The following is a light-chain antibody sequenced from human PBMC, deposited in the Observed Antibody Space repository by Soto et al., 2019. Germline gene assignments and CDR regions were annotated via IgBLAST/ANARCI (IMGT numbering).Light chain of an antibody. J-gene: IGLJ1*01. CDR3: QSYDRSLTVLYV. CDR2: GDS. CDR1: SSNIGAGYD. V-gene: IGLV1-40*01. Sequence: QSALTQPPSVSGAPGQWVTISCTWTSSNIGAGYDVHWYQQLPGTAPKLLIYGDSLRPSGVPERFSGSKSGTSASLAIAGLQPEDAGDYYCQSYDRSLTVLYVFGTGTKVTVL.